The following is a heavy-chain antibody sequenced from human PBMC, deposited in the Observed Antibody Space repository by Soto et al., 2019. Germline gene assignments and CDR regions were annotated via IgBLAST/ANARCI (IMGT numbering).Heavy chain of an antibody. V-gene: IGHV3-74*01. CDR3: ARDYTYGFDL. CDR2: INSRGIT. J-gene: IGHJ4*02. D-gene: IGHD5-18*01. Sequence: PGGSLRLSCAASGFTFSGYWMHWVRQPPGKGLVWVSHINSRGITTYTDSVRGRFTISRDNAKNTLFLQMNSLRAEDTAVYYCARDYTYGFDLWGQGSLVTVSS. CDR1: GFTFSGYW.